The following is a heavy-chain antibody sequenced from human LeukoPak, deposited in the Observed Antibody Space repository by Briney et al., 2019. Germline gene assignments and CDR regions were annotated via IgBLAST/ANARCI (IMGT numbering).Heavy chain of an antibody. J-gene: IGHJ3*02. CDR2: INHSGST. CDR1: GGSFSGYY. V-gene: IGHV4-34*01. D-gene: IGHD3-22*01. Sequence: PSETLSLTCAVYGGSFSGYYWSWIRQPPGKGLEWIGEINHSGSTNYNLSLKSRVTISVDTSKNQFSLKLSSVTAADTAVYYCARGLFHLYYDSGGDDAFDIWGQGTMVTVSS. CDR3: ARGLFHLYYDSGGDDAFDI.